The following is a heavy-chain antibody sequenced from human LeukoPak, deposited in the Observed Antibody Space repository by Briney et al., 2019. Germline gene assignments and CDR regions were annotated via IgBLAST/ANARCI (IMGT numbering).Heavy chain of an antibody. CDR2: ISSSGSTI. CDR3: ASGPKRDY. J-gene: IGHJ4*02. V-gene: IGHV3-48*04. Sequence: GGSLRLSCTASGFTFANYVTHWVRQAPGKGLEWVSYISSSGSTIYYADSVKGRFTISRDNAKNSLYLQMNSLRAEDTAVYYCASGPKRDYWGQGTLVTVSS. CDR1: GFTFANYV.